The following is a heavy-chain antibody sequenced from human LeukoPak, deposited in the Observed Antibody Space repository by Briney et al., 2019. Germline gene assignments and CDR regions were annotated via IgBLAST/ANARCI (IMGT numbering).Heavy chain of an antibody. CDR1: GDTFTYYH. CDR3: ATEAPGSYYFDY. Sequence: GASVKVSCQASGDTFTYYHIHWVRQAPGQGVAWRGAVYVTGETTRNTQNFQGRVTMTRDPSTGTVYMELTSLRSEDTAVYYCATEAPGSYYFDYWGQGVLVTVSS. CDR2: VYVTGETT. V-gene: IGHV1-46*01. J-gene: IGHJ4*02.